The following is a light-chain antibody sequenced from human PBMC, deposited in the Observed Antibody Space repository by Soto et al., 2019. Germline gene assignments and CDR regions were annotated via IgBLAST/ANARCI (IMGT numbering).Light chain of an antibody. Sequence: EIMLTQSPATLSLYPGKRATLSCRASQYITIYLAWYQQKPGQAPRLLIYDASNRATGIPARFSGSGSGTDFTLTISSLEPDDFAVYYCQQRADWPITFGQGTRLEIK. CDR1: QYITIY. J-gene: IGKJ5*01. CDR2: DAS. CDR3: QQRADWPIT. V-gene: IGKV3-11*01.